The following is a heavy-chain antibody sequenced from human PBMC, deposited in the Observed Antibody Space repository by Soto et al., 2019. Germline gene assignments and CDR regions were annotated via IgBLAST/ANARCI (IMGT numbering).Heavy chain of an antibody. CDR3: AKEPGVPDWYFDL. CDR2: ISGSGIST. V-gene: IGHV3-23*01. CDR1: GVTFRSYA. Sequence: DVQLLESGGGLVQPGGSLRLSCAASGVTFRSYAMSWVRQAPGKGLEWVSGISGSGISTHYADSVKGRFTVSRDNSKITLYLQMNRLRAEDTAVYSCAKEPGVPDWYFDLWGRGTLVTVSS. J-gene: IGHJ2*01. D-gene: IGHD6-6*01.